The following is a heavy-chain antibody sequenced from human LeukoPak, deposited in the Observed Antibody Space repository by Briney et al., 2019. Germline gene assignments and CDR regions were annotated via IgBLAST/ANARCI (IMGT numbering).Heavy chain of an antibody. Sequence: ASVKVSCKASGYTFTSYYMHWVRQAPGQGLEWMGIVNPSGGSTSYAQKFQGRVTMTRDMSTSTVYMELSSLRSEDTAVYYCATHYDFWSGYYFFDHWGQGTLVTVSS. V-gene: IGHV1-46*01. CDR3: ATHYDFWSGYYFFDH. D-gene: IGHD3-3*01. CDR2: VNPSGGST. J-gene: IGHJ4*02. CDR1: GYTFTSYY.